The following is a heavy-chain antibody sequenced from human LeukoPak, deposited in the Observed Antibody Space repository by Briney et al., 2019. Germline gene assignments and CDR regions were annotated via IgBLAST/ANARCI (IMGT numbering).Heavy chain of an antibody. Sequence: GGSMRLSCGASGCTFSDFAMSWVRLAPGKGLGWVSSFEKDASRAYYADSVRGRSTASRETSKTSLYLKRSSLGVEDTALYCSTEREGALIQNWCIDHCGLGNPLTVSS. CDR1: GCTFSDFA. V-gene: IGHV3-23*03. CDR3: TEREGALIQNWCIDH. D-gene: IGHD2-8*01. CDR2: FEKDASRA. J-gene: IGHJ4*02.